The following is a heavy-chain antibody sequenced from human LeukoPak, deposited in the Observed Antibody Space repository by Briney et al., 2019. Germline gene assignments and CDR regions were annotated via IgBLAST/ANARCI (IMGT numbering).Heavy chain of an antibody. V-gene: IGHV4-39*07. J-gene: IGHJ4*02. D-gene: IGHD4-23*01. CDR2: IYYSGST. CDR3: ARSRGNTVVTRSFDY. Sequence: PSETLSLTCTVSGGSISSSSYYWGWIRQPPGKGLEWVGSIYYSGSTYYNPSLKSRVTISVDTSKNQFSLKLSSVTAADTAVYYCARSRGNTVVTRSFDYWGQGTLVTVSS. CDR1: GGSISSSSYY.